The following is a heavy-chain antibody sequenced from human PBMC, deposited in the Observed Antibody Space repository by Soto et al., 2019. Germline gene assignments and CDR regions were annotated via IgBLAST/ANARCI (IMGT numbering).Heavy chain of an antibody. J-gene: IGHJ4*02. CDR3: AKTATYDYVWGDYRYFFDY. CDR1: GFPFNTHG. CDR2: ISGGGDRT. D-gene: IGHD3-16*02. V-gene: IGHV3-23*01. Sequence: GGSLRLSCGASGFPFNTHGMAWVRQVPRKGLEWVYGISGGGDRTQYADGVKGRLTITRDNSKNTLHLQMTSLRAEDTATYYCAKTATYDYVWGDYRYFFDYWGKGTVVTVSS.